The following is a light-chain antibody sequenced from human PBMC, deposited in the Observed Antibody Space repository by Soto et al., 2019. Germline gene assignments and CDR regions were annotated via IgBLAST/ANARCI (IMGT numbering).Light chain of an antibody. CDR3: QKSNRFPRT. J-gene: IGKJ1*01. Sequence: DIQNTQCPSSLSASVGDRVTITCRASQTIRNYLNWYQQKPGKAPKLLIYSGSSLQGGVPSRFSGSGSGTDFTLTISNLQPEDFASYFCQKSNRFPRTVGQVTK. CDR2: SGS. V-gene: IGKV1-39*01. CDR1: QTIRNY.